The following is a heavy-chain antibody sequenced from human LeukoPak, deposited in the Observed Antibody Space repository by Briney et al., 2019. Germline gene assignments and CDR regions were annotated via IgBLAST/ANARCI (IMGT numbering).Heavy chain of an antibody. CDR1: GGSFSGYY. CDR3: ASASSGWYRQIAV. CDR2: INHSGGT. Sequence: SETLSLTCAVYGGSFSGYYWSWIRQPPGKGLEWIGEINHSGGTNYNPSLKSRVTISVDKSKNQFSLKLSSVTAADTAVYYCASASSGWYRQIAVWGQGTLVTVSS. D-gene: IGHD6-19*01. J-gene: IGHJ4*02. V-gene: IGHV4-34*01.